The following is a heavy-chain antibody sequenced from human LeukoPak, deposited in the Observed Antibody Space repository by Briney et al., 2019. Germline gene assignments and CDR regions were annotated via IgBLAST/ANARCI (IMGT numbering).Heavy chain of an antibody. Sequence: SETLSLTCTVSGGSISSYYWSWIRQPPGKGLEWIGYIYYSGSTNYNPSLKSRVTISVDTSKNQFSLKLSSVTAADTAVYYCARDSIAVAGDAFAIWGQGTMVTVSS. V-gene: IGHV4-59*12. CDR1: GGSISSYY. CDR2: IYYSGST. D-gene: IGHD6-19*01. CDR3: ARDSIAVAGDAFAI. J-gene: IGHJ3*02.